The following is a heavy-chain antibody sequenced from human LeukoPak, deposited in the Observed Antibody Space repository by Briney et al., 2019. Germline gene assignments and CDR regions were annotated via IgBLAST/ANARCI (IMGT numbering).Heavy chain of an antibody. J-gene: IGHJ6*02. CDR3: ARESYCSSTSCYSDYYYYGMDV. CDR1: GGTFSSYA. V-gene: IGHV1-69*05. CDR2: IIPIFGTA. D-gene: IGHD2-2*01. Sequence: SVKVSCKASGGTFSSYAISWVRQAPGQGLEWMGGIIPIFGTANYAQKPQGRVTMTTDTSTSTAYMELRSLRSDDTAVYYCARESYCSSTSCYSDYYYYGMDVWGQGTTVTVSS.